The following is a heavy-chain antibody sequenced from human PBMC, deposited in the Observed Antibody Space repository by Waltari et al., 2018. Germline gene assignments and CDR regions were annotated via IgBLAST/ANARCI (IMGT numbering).Heavy chain of an antibody. V-gene: IGHV3-7*01. CDR3: ARENYNGAAGDY. CDR1: GMRVRDSW. J-gene: IGHJ4*02. D-gene: IGHD6-13*01. CDR2: IRYDGGVK. Sequence: EVQLVESGGGLVQPGGSLSLSCSTSGMRVRDSWMSWVRQAPGKGLEWLANIRYDGGVKDIVDSVKGRFTVSRDNAENSLFLHMNSLRVEDTAVYYCARENYNGAAGDYWGQGTLVTVSS.